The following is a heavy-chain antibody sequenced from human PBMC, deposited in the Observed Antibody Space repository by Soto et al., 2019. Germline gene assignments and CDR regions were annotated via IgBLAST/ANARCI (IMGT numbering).Heavy chain of an antibody. CDR1: GFTFSGSA. J-gene: IGHJ3*02. V-gene: IGHV3-73*01. CDR2: IRSKANSYAT. CDR3: TRLSPTIAAAGDDAFDI. Sequence: PGGSLRLSCAASGFTFSGSAMHWVRQASGKGLEWVGRIRSKANSYATAYAASVKGRFTISRVDSKNTAYLQMNSLKTEDTAVYYCTRLSPTIAAAGDDAFDIWGQGTMVTVSS. D-gene: IGHD6-13*01.